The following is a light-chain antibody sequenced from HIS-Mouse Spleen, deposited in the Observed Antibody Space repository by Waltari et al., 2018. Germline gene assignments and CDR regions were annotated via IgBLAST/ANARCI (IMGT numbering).Light chain of an antibody. CDR2: SNH. CDR3: AAWDDSLNGYV. Sequence: QSVLTQPPSASGTPGQRVTISCSGSSSNIGSNTVNWYQQLPGTAPKLLIYSNHQPPAGVTDPLSGSMSGTSASLAISGLQSVDEVDYYCAAWDDSLNGYVFGTGTKVTVL. V-gene: IGLV1-44*01. J-gene: IGLJ1*01. CDR1: SSNIGSNT.